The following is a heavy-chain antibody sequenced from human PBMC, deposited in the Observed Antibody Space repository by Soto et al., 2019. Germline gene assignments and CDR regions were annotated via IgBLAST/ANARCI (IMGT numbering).Heavy chain of an antibody. CDR2: ISGSGGST. Sequence: XESLTLSCAASGFTFSSYSMSWVRQAPGKGLEWVSAISGSGGSTYYADSVKGRFTISRDNSKNTLYLQMNSLRAEDTAVYYCEKDNGDYPDWFDPWGQGTLVTVSS. CDR1: GFTFSSYS. D-gene: IGHD4-17*01. V-gene: IGHV3-23*01. J-gene: IGHJ5*02. CDR3: EKDNGDYPDWFDP.